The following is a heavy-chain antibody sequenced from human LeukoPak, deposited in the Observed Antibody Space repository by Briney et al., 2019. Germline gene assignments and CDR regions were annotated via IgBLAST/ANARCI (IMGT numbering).Heavy chain of an antibody. CDR3: ASVENPRASIDY. V-gene: IGHV4-39*07. J-gene: IGHJ4*02. CDR2: IYYSGST. Sequence: PSETLSLTCTVSGGSISSSSYYWGWIRQPPGKGLEWIGSIYYSGSTYYNPSLKSRVTISVDTSKNQFSLKLSSVTAADTAVYYCASVENPRASIDYWGQGTLVTVSS. CDR1: GGSISSSSYY.